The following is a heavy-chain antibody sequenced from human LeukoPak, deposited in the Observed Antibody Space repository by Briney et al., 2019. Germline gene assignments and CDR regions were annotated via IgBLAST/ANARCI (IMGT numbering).Heavy chain of an antibody. J-gene: IGHJ4*02. CDR1: GGSISSYY. CDR2: IYYSGST. Sequence: SETLSLTCTVSGGSISSYYWSWIRQPPGKGLEWIGYIYYSGSTNYNPSLKSRVTISVDTSKNQFSLKLSSVTAADTAVYYCARLRRGYSYGCVFDYWGQGTLVTVSS. V-gene: IGHV4-59*12. D-gene: IGHD5-18*01. CDR3: ARLRRGYSYGCVFDY.